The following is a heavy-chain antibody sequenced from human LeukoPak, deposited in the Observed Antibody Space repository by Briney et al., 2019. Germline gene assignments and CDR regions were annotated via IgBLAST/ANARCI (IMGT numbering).Heavy chain of an antibody. CDR2: IYYSGST. J-gene: IGHJ5*02. V-gene: IGHV4-59*08. CDR3: AVYSSGWVNWFDP. Sequence: SETLSLTCTVSGGSISSYYWSWIRQPPGKGLEWIGYIYYSGSTNYNTSLKSRVTISVDTSQNQFSLKLSSVTASDTAVYYCAVYSSGWVNWFDPWGQGTLVTVSS. CDR1: GGSISSYY. D-gene: IGHD6-19*01.